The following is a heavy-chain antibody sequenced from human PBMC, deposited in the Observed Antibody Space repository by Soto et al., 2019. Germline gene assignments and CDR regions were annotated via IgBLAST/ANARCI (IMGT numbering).Heavy chain of an antibody. CDR1: GYSFSNYW. J-gene: IGHJ4*02. V-gene: IGHV5-51*01. CDR2: INPGDSES. CDR3: ARPSNNYVAH. Sequence: GESLKISWKASGYSFSNYWIGWVRQMPGKGLEWTAIINPGDSESRYSPSFQGQVTISADKSISTAYLQWNSLKASDTAMYYCARPSNNYVAHWGQGTLVTVSS. D-gene: IGHD4-4*01.